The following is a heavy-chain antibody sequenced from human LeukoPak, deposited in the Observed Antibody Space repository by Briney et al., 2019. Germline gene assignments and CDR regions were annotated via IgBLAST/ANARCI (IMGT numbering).Heavy chain of an antibody. D-gene: IGHD4-23*01. CDR3: ARTTPQIRWNFDY. V-gene: IGHV4-39*07. CDR1: GGSISSSSYY. Sequence: SETLSLTCTVSGGSISSSSYYWGWIRQPPGKGLEWIGSIYYSGSTYYNPSLKSRVTISVDTSKNQFSLKLSSVTAADTAVYYCARTTPQIRWNFDYWGQGTLVTVSS. CDR2: IYYSGST. J-gene: IGHJ4*02.